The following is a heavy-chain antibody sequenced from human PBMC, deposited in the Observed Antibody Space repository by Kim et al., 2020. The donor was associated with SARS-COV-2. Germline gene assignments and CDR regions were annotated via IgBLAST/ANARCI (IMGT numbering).Heavy chain of an antibody. D-gene: IGHD5-18*01. J-gene: IGHJ5*01. V-gene: IGHV3-30*18. Sequence: GGSLRLSCAASGFTFSSYGMHWVRQAPGKGLEWVAVISYDGSNKYYADSVKGRFTISRDNSKNTLYLQMNSLRAEDTAVYYCAKSRVTWIQLWLSTYWF. CDR2: ISYDGSNK. CDR1: GFTFSSYG. CDR3: AKSRVTWIQLWLSTYWF.